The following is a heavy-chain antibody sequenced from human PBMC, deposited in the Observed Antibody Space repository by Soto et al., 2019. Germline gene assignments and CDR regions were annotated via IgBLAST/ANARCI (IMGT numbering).Heavy chain of an antibody. D-gene: IGHD2-2*01. CDR2: IDPSDSYT. CDR3: ARTQLTRYCSSTSCSYYYYGMDV. Sequence: GESLKSSCKGSGYSSTSYWISWVRQMPVKGLEWMGRIDPSDSYTNYSPSFQGHVTISADKSISTAYLQWSSLKASDTAMYYCARTQLTRYCSSTSCSYYYYGMDVWGQGTTVTVSS. J-gene: IGHJ6*02. V-gene: IGHV5-10-1*01. CDR1: GYSSTSYW.